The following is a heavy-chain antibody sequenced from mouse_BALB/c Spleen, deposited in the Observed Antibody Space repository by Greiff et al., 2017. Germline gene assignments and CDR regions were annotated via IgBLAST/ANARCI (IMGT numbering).Heavy chain of an antibody. CDR2: INPYYGST. V-gene: IGHV1-39*01. CDR3: ARYDGYYFDY. CDR1: GYSFTDYI. Sequence: VQLKQTGPELVKPGASVKISCKASGYSFTDYIMLWVKQSHGKSLEWIGNINPYYGSTSYNLKFKGKATLTVDKSSSTAYMQLNSLTSEDSAVYYCARYDGYYFDYWGQGTTLTVSS. D-gene: IGHD2-3*01. J-gene: IGHJ2*01.